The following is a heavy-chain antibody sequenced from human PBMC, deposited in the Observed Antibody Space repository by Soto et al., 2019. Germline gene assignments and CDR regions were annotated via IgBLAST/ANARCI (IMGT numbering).Heavy chain of an antibody. CDR1: GCMHRSYT. CDR2: ISSSSSYI. J-gene: IGHJ4*02. V-gene: IGHV3-21*01. D-gene: IGHD2-15*01. CDR3: ARGGGSCYD. Sequence: GGSLSVPCASFGCMHRSYTLKWVRQAAGKGLEWVSSISSSSSYIYYADSVKGRFTISRDNAKNSLYLQMNSLRAEDTAVYYCARGGGSCYDWGQGTLVTVSS.